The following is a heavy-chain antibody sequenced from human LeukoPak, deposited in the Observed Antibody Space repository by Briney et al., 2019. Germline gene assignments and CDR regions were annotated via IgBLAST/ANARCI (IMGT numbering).Heavy chain of an antibody. CDR2: ISWNSGSI. CDR3: AREATTYYYDSSGYLTPYYFDY. J-gene: IGHJ4*02. D-gene: IGHD3-22*01. CDR1: GFTFDDYA. V-gene: IGHV3-9*01. Sequence: GGSLRLSCAASGFTFDDYAMHWVRQAPGKGLEWVSGISWNSGSIGYADSVKGRFTISRDNAKNSLYLQMNSLRAEDTAVYYCAREATTYYYDSSGYLTPYYFDYWGQGTLVTVSS.